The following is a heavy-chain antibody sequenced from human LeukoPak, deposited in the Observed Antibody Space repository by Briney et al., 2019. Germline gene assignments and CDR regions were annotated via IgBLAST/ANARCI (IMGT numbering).Heavy chain of an antibody. CDR1: GGSISSGSYY. D-gene: IGHD3-9*01. J-gene: IGHJ3*02. Sequence: TLSLTCTVSGGSISSGSYYWSWIRQPAGKGLEWIGRIYTSGSTNYNPSLKSRVTISVDTSKNQFSLKLSSVTAADTAVYYCARCYYDILTGYYYDAFDIWGQGTMVTVSS. CDR2: IYTSGST. V-gene: IGHV4-61*02. CDR3: ARCYYDILTGYYYDAFDI.